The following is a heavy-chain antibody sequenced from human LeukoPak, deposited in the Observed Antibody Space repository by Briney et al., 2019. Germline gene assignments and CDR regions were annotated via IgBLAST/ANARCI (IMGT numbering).Heavy chain of an antibody. V-gene: IGHV4-30-4*01. J-gene: IGHJ4*02. Sequence: SETLSLTCTVSGGSISSGDYYWSWIRQPPGKGLEWIGYIYYSGSTYYNPSLKSRVTISVGTSKNQFSLKLSSVTAADTAVYYCAREQWLVRKGLDYWGQGTLVTVSS. CDR3: AREQWLVRKGLDY. CDR1: GGSISSGDYY. D-gene: IGHD6-19*01. CDR2: IYYSGST.